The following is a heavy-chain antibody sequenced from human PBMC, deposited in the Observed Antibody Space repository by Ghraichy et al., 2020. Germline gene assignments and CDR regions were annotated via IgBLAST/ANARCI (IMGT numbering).Heavy chain of an antibody. D-gene: IGHD6-19*01. V-gene: IGHV3-23*01. CDR1: GFTFSSYA. CDR3: AKGRNDPSGWSDYFEY. CDR2: IGNSGGTT. J-gene: IGHJ4*02. Sequence: LSLTCAASGFTFSSYAMSWVRQAPGKGLEWVSTIGNSGGTTYYADSVKGRFTISRDNSENTLYLQMNSLRADDTAVYYCAKGRNDPSGWSDYFEYWGQGTLVTVSS.